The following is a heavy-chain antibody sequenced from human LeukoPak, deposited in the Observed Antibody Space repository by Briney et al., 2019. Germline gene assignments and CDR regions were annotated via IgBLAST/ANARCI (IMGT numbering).Heavy chain of an antibody. CDR2: ISGTTGTT. Sequence: GGSLRLSCAASGFTFSSYAMSWIRQAPGKGLEWLSAISGTTGTTFYADSVKGRFTISRDNSKNTLYLQMNSLRAEDTAVYYCAKLGNYDSSGYFAWGDAFDIWGQGTMVTVSS. J-gene: IGHJ3*02. CDR1: GFTFSSYA. CDR3: AKLGNYDSSGYFAWGDAFDI. V-gene: IGHV3-23*01. D-gene: IGHD3-22*01.